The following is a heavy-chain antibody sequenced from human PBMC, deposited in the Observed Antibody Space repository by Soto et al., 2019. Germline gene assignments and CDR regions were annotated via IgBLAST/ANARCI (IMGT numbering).Heavy chain of an antibody. D-gene: IGHD6-19*01. Sequence: QVQLVQSGAEVKKPGSSVKVSCKASGGTFSSYAISWVRQAPGQGLEWMGGIIPIFGTANYAQKFQGRVTITADESTSTAYMELSSLRSEDTAVYYCVRDSIAVAGRNYYYGMDVWGQGTTVTVSS. CDR2: IIPIFGTA. J-gene: IGHJ6*02. V-gene: IGHV1-69*01. CDR3: VRDSIAVAGRNYYYGMDV. CDR1: GGTFSSYA.